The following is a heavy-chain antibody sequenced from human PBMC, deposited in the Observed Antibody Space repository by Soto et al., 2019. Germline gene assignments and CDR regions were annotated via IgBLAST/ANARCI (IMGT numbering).Heavy chain of an antibody. CDR3: ARCQSGYDFWSGPPYSGAIYYYYYMDV. J-gene: IGHJ6*03. CDR2: IYYSGST. CDR1: GGSISSFY. Sequence: PSETLSLTCTVSGGSISSFYWSWIRQPPGKGLEWIGYIYYSGSTNYNPSLKSRVTISVDTSKNQFSLKLSSVTAADTAVYYCARCQSGYDFWSGPPYSGAIYYYYYMDVWGKGTTVTVSS. D-gene: IGHD3-3*01. V-gene: IGHV4-59*01.